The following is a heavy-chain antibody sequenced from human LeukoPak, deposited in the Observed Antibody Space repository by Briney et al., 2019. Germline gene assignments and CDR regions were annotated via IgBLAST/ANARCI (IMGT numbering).Heavy chain of an antibody. CDR2: IKPDGSET. CDR3: VRDIGWYRFDY. V-gene: IGHV3-7*03. CDR1: GFSFGSFW. Sequence: GGSLRLSCAASGFSFGSFWMTWVRQAPGKGLEWVAHIKPDGSETKYVDSVKGRFTISRDNAKNSLFLLMNSLGVEDTAVYYCVRDIGWYRFDYWGRGTLVTVS. J-gene: IGHJ4*02. D-gene: IGHD6-19*01.